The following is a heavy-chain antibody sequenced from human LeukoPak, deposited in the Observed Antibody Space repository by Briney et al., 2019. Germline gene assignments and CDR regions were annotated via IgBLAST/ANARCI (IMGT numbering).Heavy chain of an antibody. J-gene: IGHJ2*01. V-gene: IGHV3-53*01. CDR2: IYSGGDT. Sequence: GGSLRLSCAASGLTVSTKYMHWVRQAPGKGLEWVSIIYSGGDTYYADSVKGRFTISRDNSKNTLSLQMNSLRAEDTAVYYCARVGDHYHWYFDLWGRGTLVSVSS. CDR1: GLTVSTKY. CDR3: ARVGDHYHWYFDL. D-gene: IGHD3-10*01.